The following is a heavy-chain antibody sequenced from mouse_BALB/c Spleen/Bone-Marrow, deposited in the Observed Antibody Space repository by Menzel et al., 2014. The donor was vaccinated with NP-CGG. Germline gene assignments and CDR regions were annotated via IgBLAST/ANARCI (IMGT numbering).Heavy chain of an antibody. D-gene: IGHD2-3*01. V-gene: IGHV1-82*01. Sequence: VQLQQSGPELVKPGASVKISCKASGYAFSSSWMNWVKQRPGQGLEWIGRIFTGDGDTYYTGKVKGKATLTADKSSNTAYMQLSGLSSVSSSVYFCARSDVLRAMVLWARGTSVTVSS. CDR1: GYAFSSSW. CDR2: IFTGDGDT. J-gene: IGHJ4*01. CDR3: ARSDVLRAMVL.